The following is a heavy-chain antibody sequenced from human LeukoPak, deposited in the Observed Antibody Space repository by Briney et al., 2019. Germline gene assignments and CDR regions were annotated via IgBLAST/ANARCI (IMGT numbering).Heavy chain of an antibody. J-gene: IGHJ4*02. CDR3: AGRNYGGSYFLDY. D-gene: IGHD1-26*01. V-gene: IGHV5-51*01. Sequence: PGESMKFSCTGSGYSFTSYWTAWVRQMTGKGLEWMGIIYPGDSDTRYSPSFQGQVTISADKSISTAYLQWSSLKASDTSMYYCAGRNYGGSYFLDYWGQGTLATVSS. CDR1: GYSFTSYW. CDR2: IYPGDSDT.